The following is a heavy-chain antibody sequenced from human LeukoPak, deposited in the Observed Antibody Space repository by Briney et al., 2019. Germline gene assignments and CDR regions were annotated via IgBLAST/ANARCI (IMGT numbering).Heavy chain of an antibody. V-gene: IGHV3-48*03. D-gene: IGHD3-16*01. CDR3: ARDKGGVGY. CDR2: ISSSCSTI. CDR1: GFTSSSYE. J-gene: IGHJ4*02. Sequence: GGSLRLSCAASGFTSSSYEMNWVRQAPGKGLEWVSYISSSCSTIYYADSVKGRLTISRDNAKSSLYLQMNRLRAEETAVYYCARDKGGVGYWGQGTLVTVPS.